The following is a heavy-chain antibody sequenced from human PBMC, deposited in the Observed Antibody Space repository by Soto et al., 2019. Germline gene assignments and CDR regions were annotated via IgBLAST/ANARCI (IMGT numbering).Heavy chain of an antibody. J-gene: IGHJ4*02. V-gene: IGHV3-23*01. CDR2: ISGSGGST. Sequence: PGGSLRLSCAASGFTFSSYAMSWVRQAPGKGLEWVSAISGSGGSTYYADSVKGRFTISRDNSKNTLYLQMNSLRAEDTAVYYCAKDTPYQYCSSTSCYVGPSFDYWGQGTLVTVSS. CDR1: GFTFSSYA. CDR3: AKDTPYQYCSSTSCYVGPSFDY. D-gene: IGHD2-2*01.